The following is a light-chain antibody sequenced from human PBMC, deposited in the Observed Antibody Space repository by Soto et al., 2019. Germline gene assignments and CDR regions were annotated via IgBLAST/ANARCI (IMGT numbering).Light chain of an antibody. CDR2: DVS. CDR3: CSYAGSYIYVV. V-gene: IGLV2-11*01. CDR1: ISDVGGYNY. J-gene: IGLJ2*01. Sequence: QSALTQPRSVSGSPGQSVTISCTGTISDVGGYNYVSWYQQHPGKAPKLMIYDVSKRPSGVPDRFSGSKSGNTASLTISGLQAEDEADYYCCSYAGSYIYVVFGGGTKLTVL.